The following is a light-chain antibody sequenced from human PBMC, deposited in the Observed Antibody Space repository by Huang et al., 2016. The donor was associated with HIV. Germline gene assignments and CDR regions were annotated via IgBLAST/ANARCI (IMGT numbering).Light chain of an antibody. Sequence: DIQMTQSPSSLSASVGDRVTITCRASQNISSYLNWYQQKPGKAHKSLIYAASSLQSGVPSRFSGGGSGTDFTLTISSLQPEDFATYYCQQSYCTPQTFGQGTKVEIK. CDR3: QQSYCTPQT. CDR2: AAS. CDR1: QNISSY. J-gene: IGKJ1*01. V-gene: IGKV1-39*01.